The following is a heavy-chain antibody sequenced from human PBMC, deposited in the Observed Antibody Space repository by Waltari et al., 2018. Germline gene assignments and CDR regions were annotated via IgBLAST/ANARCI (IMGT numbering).Heavy chain of an antibody. CDR1: GGTFSSYA. CDR2: IIPIFGTA. Sequence: QVQLVQSGAEVKKPGSSVKVSCKASGGTFSSYAISWVQQAPGQGLEWMGGIIPIFGTANYAQKFQGRVTITTDESTSTAYMELSSLRSEDTAVYYCARAYAGDYDSSGYYEDYWGQGTLVTVSS. J-gene: IGHJ4*02. CDR3: ARAYAGDYDSSGYYEDY. V-gene: IGHV1-69*05. D-gene: IGHD3-22*01.